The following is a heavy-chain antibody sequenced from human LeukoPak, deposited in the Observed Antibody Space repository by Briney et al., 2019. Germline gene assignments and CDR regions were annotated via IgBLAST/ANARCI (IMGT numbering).Heavy chain of an antibody. D-gene: IGHD6-25*01. J-gene: IGHJ4*02. CDR2: ISYDGSNT. CDR3: AKSTSSAPRYFDY. V-gene: IGHV3-30*18. CDR1: GFTFSSYG. Sequence: GGSLRPSCAASGFTFSSYGMHWVRQAPGKGLEWVAVISYDGSNTYYADSVKGRFTISRDNSKNTLYLQMNSLRAEDTAVYYCAKSTSSAPRYFDYWGQGTLVTVSS.